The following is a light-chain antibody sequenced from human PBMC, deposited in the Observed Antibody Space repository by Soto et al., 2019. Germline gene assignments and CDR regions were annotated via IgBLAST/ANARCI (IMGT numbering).Light chain of an antibody. Sequence: DIQMTQSPSSLSASVGDRVTITCRASQNIRNYLNWYQQKPGDAPKLLIYAASTLQGAVPSRLSDSGSGTDFTLTISSLQPEDFSTYHCQQGHSTAYAFGQGARLVI. CDR1: QNIRNY. CDR3: QQGHSTAYA. CDR2: AAS. V-gene: IGKV1-39*01. J-gene: IGKJ2*01.